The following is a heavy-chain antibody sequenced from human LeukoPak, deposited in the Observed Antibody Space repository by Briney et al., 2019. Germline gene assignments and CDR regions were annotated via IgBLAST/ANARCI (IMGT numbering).Heavy chain of an antibody. J-gene: IGHJ4*02. Sequence: ASVTVSCKASGYTFTSYGISWVRQAPGQGLEWMGWINPNSGGTNYAQKFQGRVTMTRDTSISTAYMELSRLRSDDTAVYYCARVRDCSSTSCQTFDYWGQGTLVTVSS. V-gene: IGHV1-2*02. CDR3: ARVRDCSSTSCQTFDY. CDR1: GYTFTSYG. D-gene: IGHD2-2*01. CDR2: INPNSGGT.